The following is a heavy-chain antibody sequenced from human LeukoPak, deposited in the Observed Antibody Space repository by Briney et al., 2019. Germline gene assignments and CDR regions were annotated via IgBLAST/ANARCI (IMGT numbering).Heavy chain of an antibody. J-gene: IGHJ4*02. CDR3: AREGEITGTTGSFDY. D-gene: IGHD1-7*01. Sequence: GASVKVSCKASGGTFSSYAISWVRQAPGQGLEWMGRIIPIFGIANYAQKFQGRVTITADKSTSTAYMELSSLRPEDTAVYYCAREGEITGTTGSFDYWGQGTLVTVPS. CDR1: GGTFSSYA. CDR2: IIPIFGIA. V-gene: IGHV1-69*04.